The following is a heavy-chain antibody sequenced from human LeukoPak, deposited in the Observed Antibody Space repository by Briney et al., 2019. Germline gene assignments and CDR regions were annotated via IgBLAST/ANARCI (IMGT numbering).Heavy chain of an antibody. J-gene: IGHJ6*04. V-gene: IGHV4-38-2*02. Sequence: PSENLSLPCAVCGYYINSGYYWGWIRQPPGKGLEWIGSIYHSGSTYYNPSLKSRVTISVDTSKNQFSLKLSSVTAADTAVYYCARDILHYDILTGSGGMGYMDVWGKGTTVTVSS. D-gene: IGHD3-9*01. CDR2: IYHSGST. CDR3: ARDILHYDILTGSGGMGYMDV. CDR1: GYYINSGYY.